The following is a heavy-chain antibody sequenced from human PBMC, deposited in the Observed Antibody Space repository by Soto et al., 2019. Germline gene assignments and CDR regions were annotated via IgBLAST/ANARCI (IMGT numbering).Heavy chain of an antibody. CDR3: ARGSYDSYAGFFGMDV. CDR1: GYTFTGYY. V-gene: IGHV1-69*13. D-gene: IGHD3-10*01. Sequence: GASVKVSCKASGYTFTGYYMHWVRQAPGQGPEWMGGIIPFSGTVTYTQRFQGRLTLTADEPTKTAYMELSSLRSEDTAVYYCARGSYDSYAGFFGMDVWGQGTKVTVSS. J-gene: IGHJ6*02. CDR2: IIPFSGTV.